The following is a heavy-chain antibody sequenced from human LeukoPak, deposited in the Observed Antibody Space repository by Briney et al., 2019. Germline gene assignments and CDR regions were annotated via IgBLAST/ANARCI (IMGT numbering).Heavy chain of an antibody. Sequence: ASVKASCKVSGYTLTELSMHWVRQAPGKGLEWMGGFDPEDGETIYAQKFQGRVTMTEDTSTDTAYMELSSLRSEDTAVYYCARVGVRGVINNWFDPWGQGTLVTVSS. J-gene: IGHJ5*02. CDR1: GYTLTELS. V-gene: IGHV1-24*01. D-gene: IGHD3-10*01. CDR3: ARVGVRGVINNWFDP. CDR2: FDPEDGET.